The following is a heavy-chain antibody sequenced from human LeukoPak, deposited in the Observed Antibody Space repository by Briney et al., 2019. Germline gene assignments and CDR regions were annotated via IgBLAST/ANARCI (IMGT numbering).Heavy chain of an antibody. D-gene: IGHD6-13*01. CDR1: GFTFSSYS. Sequence: KTGGSLRLSCAASGFTFSSYSMNWVRQAPGKGLEWVSSISSSSSYIYYADSVKGRFTISRDNAKNSLYLQMNSLRAEDTAVYYCARVSPYSSSWYSAFDIWGQGTMVTVSS. CDR3: ARVSPYSSSWYSAFDI. V-gene: IGHV3-21*01. J-gene: IGHJ3*02. CDR2: ISSSSSYI.